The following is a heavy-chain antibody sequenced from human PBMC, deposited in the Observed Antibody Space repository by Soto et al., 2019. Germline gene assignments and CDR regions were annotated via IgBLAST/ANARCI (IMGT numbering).Heavy chain of an antibody. Sequence: SETLSLTCTVSGGSISSSSYYWGWIRQPPGKGLEWIGSIYYSGSTYYNPSLKSRVTISVDTSKNQFSLKLSSVTAADTAVYYCARHSFNSVRGVVNWFDPWGQGTLVTVSS. CDR2: IYYSGST. CDR1: GGSISSSSYY. CDR3: ARHSFNSVRGVVNWFDP. J-gene: IGHJ5*02. D-gene: IGHD3-10*01. V-gene: IGHV4-39*01.